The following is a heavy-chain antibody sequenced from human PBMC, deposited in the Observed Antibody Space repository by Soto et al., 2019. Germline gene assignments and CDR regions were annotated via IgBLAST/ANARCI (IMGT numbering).Heavy chain of an antibody. J-gene: IGHJ4*02. V-gene: IGHV1-69*01. D-gene: IGHD5-18*01. Sequence: QVQLVQSGAEVKKPGSSVKVSCKASGDTLSTHGISWVRQATGQGLEWLGGTIPIIGTTDYAEKIQGRVTITADESTTTSYMELSSLRPDDTAVYYCAAGDSSDTGDHWGQGTLVTVSS. CDR3: AAGDSSDTGDH. CDR2: TIPIIGTT. CDR1: GDTLSTHG.